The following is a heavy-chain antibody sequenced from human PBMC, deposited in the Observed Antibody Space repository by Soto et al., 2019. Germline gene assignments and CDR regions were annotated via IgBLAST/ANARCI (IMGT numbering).Heavy chain of an antibody. CDR1: GFTFSSYA. J-gene: IGHJ4*02. D-gene: IGHD3-10*01. CDR3: ARTYYYGSGSYYNAQVELGY. CDR2: ISYDGSNK. V-gene: IGHV3-30-3*01. Sequence: GGSLRLSCAASGFTFSSYAMHWVRQAPGKGLEWVAVISYDGSNKYYADSVKGRFTISRDNSKNTLYLQMNSLRAEDTAVYYCARTYYYGSGSYYNAQVELGYWGQGTLVTVSS.